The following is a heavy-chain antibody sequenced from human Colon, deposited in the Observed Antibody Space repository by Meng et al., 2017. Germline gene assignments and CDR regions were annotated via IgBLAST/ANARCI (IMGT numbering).Heavy chain of an antibody. D-gene: IGHD3-10*01. CDR2: IHYSGSR. Sequence: VQPQAAGPGLVRPSETLSLTCNVSGGSVSSASYYWSWIRQPPGKGLEWIGLIHYSGSRNYNPSLKSRVTMSVDTSKNQVSLRLTSVTAADTAVYYCARFYGSGTFEVHDYWGQGTLVTVSS. V-gene: IGHV4-61*01. CDR3: ARFYGSGTFEVHDY. CDR1: GGSVSSASYY. J-gene: IGHJ4*02.